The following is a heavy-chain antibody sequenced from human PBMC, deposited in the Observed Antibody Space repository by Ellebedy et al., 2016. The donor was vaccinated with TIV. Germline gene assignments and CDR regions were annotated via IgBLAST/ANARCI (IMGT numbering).Heavy chain of an antibody. CDR3: TTSTSGSYLDFDY. CDR2: IKSKTDGGTT. V-gene: IGHV3-15*01. CDR1: GFTFSNAW. J-gene: IGHJ4*02. D-gene: IGHD1-26*01. Sequence: GESLKISCAASGFTFSNAWMSWVRQAPGKGLEWVGRIKSKTDGGTTDYAAPVKGRFTISRDDSKNTLYLQMNSLKTEDTAVYYCTTSTSGSYLDFDYWGQGTLVTVSS.